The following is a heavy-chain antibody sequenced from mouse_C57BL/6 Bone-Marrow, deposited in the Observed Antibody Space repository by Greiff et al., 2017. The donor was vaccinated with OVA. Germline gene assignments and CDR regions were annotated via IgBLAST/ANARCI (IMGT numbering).Heavy chain of an antibody. J-gene: IGHJ1*03. CDR2: ILPGSGST. V-gene: IGHV1-9*01. CDR3: ARRAYYSNFYWYFDV. CDR1: GYTFTGYW. Sequence: QVQLQQSGAELMKPGASVKLSCKATGYTFTGYWIEWVKQRPGHGLEWIGEILPGSGSTHYNEKFKGKATFTAVTSSTTAYMQLSVLTTEDSAIDDCARRAYYSNFYWYFDVWGTGTTVTVSS. D-gene: IGHD2-5*01.